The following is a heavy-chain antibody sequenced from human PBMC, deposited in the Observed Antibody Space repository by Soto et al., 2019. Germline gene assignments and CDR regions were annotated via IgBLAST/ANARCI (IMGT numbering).Heavy chain of an antibody. CDR3: AREFVVRDYYGMDV. J-gene: IGHJ6*02. CDR2: INSDGSST. CDR1: GFTFSSYW. D-gene: IGHD3-10*01. Sequence: GGSLRLSCAASGFTFSSYWMHWVRQAPGKGLVWVSRINSDGSSTSYADSVKGRFTISRDNAKNTLYLQMNSLRAEDTAVYYCAREFVVRDYYGMDVWGQGTTVTVSS. V-gene: IGHV3-74*01.